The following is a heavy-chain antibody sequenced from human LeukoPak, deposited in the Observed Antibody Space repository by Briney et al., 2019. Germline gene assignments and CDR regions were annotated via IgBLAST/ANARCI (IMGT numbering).Heavy chain of an antibody. CDR3: ARQGFSTAGGYDY. CDR1: GFSFTSNW. D-gene: IGHD4-17*01. CDR2: IYPDDSDI. V-gene: IGHV5-51*01. Sequence: GESLKISCKASGFSFTSNWIAWVRQMPGKGLEWMGIIYPDDSDIRYNPSFQGQVTISADKSISTAYLQWSSLKASDTAIYYCARQGFSTAGGYDYWGQGTLVTVSS. J-gene: IGHJ4*02.